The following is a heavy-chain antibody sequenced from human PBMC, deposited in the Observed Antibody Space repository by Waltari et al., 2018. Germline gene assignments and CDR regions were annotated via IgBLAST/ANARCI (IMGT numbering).Heavy chain of an antibody. V-gene: IGHV3-11*01. D-gene: IGHD4-17*01. CDR2: IGTGGGSI. Sequence: QEQLLASGGDLVKPGGSLRLSCVARGLPCDDHYMGWIRQSPGKGLEWVSYIGTGGGSIYYADSVMGRFTISRDNTKNSLYLQMDYLEPEDTAIYYCAADNGYGDYGFVAYWGQGTMVTVSS. CDR1: GLPCDDHY. CDR3: AADNGYGDYGFVAY. J-gene: IGHJ4*02.